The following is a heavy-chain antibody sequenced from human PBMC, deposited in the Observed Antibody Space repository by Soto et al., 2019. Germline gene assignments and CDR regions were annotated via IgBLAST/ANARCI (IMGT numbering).Heavy chain of an antibody. V-gene: IGHV3-23*01. D-gene: IGHD2-8*01. Sequence: GYLRLSCAASGFIFSSYAMTWVRQAPGKGLEWVSIISGSGDSTYYADSVKGRFTISRDNAKNSLYLQMNSLRAEDTAVYYCASGTNGAFFVYWGQGILVTVSS. CDR3: ASGTNGAFFVY. CDR1: GFIFSSYA. J-gene: IGHJ4*02. CDR2: ISGSGDST.